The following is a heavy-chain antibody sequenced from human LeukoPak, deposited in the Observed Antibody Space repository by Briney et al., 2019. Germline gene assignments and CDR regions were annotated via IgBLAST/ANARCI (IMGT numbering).Heavy chain of an antibody. V-gene: IGHV3-21*01. Sequence: GGSLRLSCAASGFTFSSYSMNWVRQAPGKGLEWVSSISSSSSYIYYADSVKGRFTISRDNAKNSLYLQMNSLRAEDTAVYYCARDGSGGRHHYYGMDVWGQGTTVTVSS. CDR3: ARDGSGGRHHYYGMDV. CDR2: ISSSSSYI. CDR1: GFTFSSYS. J-gene: IGHJ6*02. D-gene: IGHD2-15*01.